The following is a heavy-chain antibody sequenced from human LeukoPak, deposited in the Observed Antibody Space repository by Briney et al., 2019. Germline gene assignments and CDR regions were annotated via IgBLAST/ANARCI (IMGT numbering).Heavy chain of an antibody. J-gene: IGHJ4*02. CDR1: GYTFTKYV. CDR2: FNAGNGDT. Sequence: ASVKVSCKASGYTFTKYVVHWVRQPPGQRPEWMGWFNAGNGDTKYSHNFQDRVTITRYTSANTAYMELSRLTSEDTALYYCARDDCGDTCYPGGYWGQGTLVTVSS. D-gene: IGHD2-21*01. CDR3: ARDDCGDTCYPGGY. V-gene: IGHV1-3*01.